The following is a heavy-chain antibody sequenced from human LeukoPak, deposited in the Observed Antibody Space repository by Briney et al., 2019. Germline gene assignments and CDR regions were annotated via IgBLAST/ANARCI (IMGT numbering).Heavy chain of an antibody. D-gene: IGHD4-23*01. CDR1: GFTFDDYA. CDR2: ISWNSGSI. Sequence: GGSLRLSCAASGFTFDDYAMHWVRQAPGKGLEWVSGISWNSGSIGYADSVKGRFTISRDNAKNSLYLQMNSLRAEDTALYYCAKDLGYGGNLPPYGMDVWGQGTTVTVSS. V-gene: IGHV3-9*01. CDR3: AKDLGYGGNLPPYGMDV. J-gene: IGHJ6*02.